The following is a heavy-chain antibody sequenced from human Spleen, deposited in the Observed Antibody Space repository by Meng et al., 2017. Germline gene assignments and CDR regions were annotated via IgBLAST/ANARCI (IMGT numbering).Heavy chain of an antibody. J-gene: IGHJ4*02. CDR3: AGGYYDILTGYYNFDY. CDR2: IYSGGNT. V-gene: IGHV3-23*03. D-gene: IGHD3-9*01. CDR1: GFTFSSYA. Sequence: GESLKISCAASGFTFSSYAKSWVRQAPGKGLERVSVIYSGGNTYYADSVKGRVTITRDNAKNTLYLQMNSLRAEDTAVYDCAGGYYDILTGYYNFDYWGQGTLVTVSS.